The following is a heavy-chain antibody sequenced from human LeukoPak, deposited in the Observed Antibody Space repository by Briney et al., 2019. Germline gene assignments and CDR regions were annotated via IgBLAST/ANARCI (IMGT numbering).Heavy chain of an antibody. Sequence: ASVKVSCKASGYTFTGYYMHWVRQAPGQGLEWMGWINPNSGGTNYAQKFQGRVTMTRDTSISTAYMELSRLRSDDTAVYYCATEGPMVRGVKAFDYWGQGTLVSVSS. D-gene: IGHD3-10*01. CDR3: ATEGPMVRGVKAFDY. V-gene: IGHV1-2*02. CDR2: INPNSGGT. CDR1: GYTFTGYY. J-gene: IGHJ4*02.